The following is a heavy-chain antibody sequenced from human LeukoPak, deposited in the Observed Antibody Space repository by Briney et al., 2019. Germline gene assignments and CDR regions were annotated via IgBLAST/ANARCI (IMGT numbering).Heavy chain of an antibody. J-gene: IGHJ3*02. CDR2: VHNSGST. CDR1: GGSITSGSYY. CDR3: ARVRIYYGSGSSLRNAFDI. Sequence: PSETLSLTCAVSGGSITSGSYYWGWVRQSPEKGLEWIGSVHNSGSTYYIPSLKNRLSISVDRSKNQFSLRLTSVTAADTAVYYCARVRIYYGSGSSLRNAFDIWGQGTMVTVSS. D-gene: IGHD3-10*01. V-gene: IGHV4-39*02.